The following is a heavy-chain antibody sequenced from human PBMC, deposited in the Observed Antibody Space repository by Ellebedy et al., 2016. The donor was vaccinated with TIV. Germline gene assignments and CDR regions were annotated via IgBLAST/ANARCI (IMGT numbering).Heavy chain of an antibody. Sequence: GGSLRLSCSASGFTFSNYAMHWVRQAPGKGLEYVSAISSNGGSTYYADSVKGRFTISRDNSKNTLYLQMSSLRVEDTAVYYCVKDLDGDDPPYYYGMDVWGQGTTVTVSS. CDR2: ISSNGGST. V-gene: IGHV3-64D*06. CDR3: VKDLDGDDPPYYYGMDV. D-gene: IGHD2-21*02. CDR1: GFTFSNYA. J-gene: IGHJ6*02.